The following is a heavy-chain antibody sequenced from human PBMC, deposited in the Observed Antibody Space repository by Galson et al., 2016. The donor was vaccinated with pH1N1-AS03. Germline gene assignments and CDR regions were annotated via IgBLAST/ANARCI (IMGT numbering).Heavy chain of an antibody. V-gene: IGHV3-48*02. CDR1: GFTLSSYS. J-gene: IGHJ4*02. D-gene: IGHD5-18*01. Sequence: SLRLSCAASGFTLSSYSMSWVRQPLGKGLEGVSYISSSSTNKYYADSVRGRFTISRDNAKNSLFLQMNSLRDGDTAVYYCARDGGGYSHGYLDSWGQGALVIVSS. CDR2: ISSSSTNK. CDR3: ARDGGGYSHGYLDS.